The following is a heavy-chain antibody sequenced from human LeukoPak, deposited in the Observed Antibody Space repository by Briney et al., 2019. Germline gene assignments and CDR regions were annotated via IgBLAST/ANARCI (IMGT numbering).Heavy chain of an antibody. CDR2: IYYSGST. Sequence: PSETLSLTCTVSGGSVSSGSYYWSWIRQPPGKGLEWIGYIYYSGSTNYNPSLKSRVTISVDTSKNQFSLKLSSVTAADTAVYYCAGDPYGDYVVDYWGQGTLVTVSS. D-gene: IGHD4-17*01. CDR1: GGSVSSGSYY. CDR3: AGDPYGDYVVDY. V-gene: IGHV4-61*01. J-gene: IGHJ4*02.